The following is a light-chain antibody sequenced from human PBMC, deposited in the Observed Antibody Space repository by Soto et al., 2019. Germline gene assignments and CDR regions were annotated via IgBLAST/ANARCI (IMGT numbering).Light chain of an antibody. CDR2: WNN. J-gene: IGLJ2*01. CDR1: SSNIGNSY. Sequence: QLVLTQPPSASGTPGQRVTISCSGSSSNIGNSYVYWYQQLPGTAPKLLIYWNNHRPSGVPDRFSGSKSGTSASLAISGLRSEDEADYYCAAWDDSLSGPLFGGGTKLTVL. V-gene: IGLV1-47*01. CDR3: AAWDDSLSGPL.